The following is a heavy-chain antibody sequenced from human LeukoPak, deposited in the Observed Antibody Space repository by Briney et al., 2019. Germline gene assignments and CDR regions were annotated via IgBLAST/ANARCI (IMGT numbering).Heavy chain of an antibody. CDR3: AKDHPLTGDYDY. V-gene: IGHV3-30-3*01. D-gene: IGHD7-27*01. CDR1: GFTFSSYA. J-gene: IGHJ4*02. Sequence: GRSLRLSCAASGFTFSSYAMHWVRQAPGKGLEWVAVISYDGSNKYYADSVKGRFTISRDNSKNTLYLQMNSLRAEDTAVYYCAKDHPLTGDYDYWGQGTLVTVSS. CDR2: ISYDGSNK.